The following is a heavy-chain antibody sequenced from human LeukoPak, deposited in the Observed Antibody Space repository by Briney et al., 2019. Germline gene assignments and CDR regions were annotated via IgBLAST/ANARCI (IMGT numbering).Heavy chain of an antibody. D-gene: IGHD2-15*01. J-gene: IGHJ4*02. V-gene: IGHV3-66*01. CDR2: IYSGGST. CDR3: ARDPPTVGYFDY. CDR1: GFTVSSNY. Sequence: GGSLRLSCAASGFTVSSNYMSWVRQAPGKGLEWVSVIYSGGSTYYADSVKGRFTISRDNSKNTLYLQMNSLRAEDTAVYYCARDPPTVGYFDYWGQGTLVTVSS.